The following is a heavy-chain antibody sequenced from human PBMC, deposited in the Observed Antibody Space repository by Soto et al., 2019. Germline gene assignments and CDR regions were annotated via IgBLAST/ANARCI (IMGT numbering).Heavy chain of an antibody. J-gene: IGHJ2*01. D-gene: IGHD3-10*01. CDR3: ARRGWGKINDARGNWYFDL. CDR2: IYYSGSI. Sequence: QVQLQESGPGLVEPSQTLSLTCTVSGGSISSGGYYWSWIRQHPGKGLEWIGYIYYSGSIYYNPSLESRVTISVDTSKNQSSLKLSSVTAADTAVYYCARRGWGKINDARGNWYFDLWGRGTLVTVSS. CDR1: GGSISSGGYY. V-gene: IGHV4-31*03.